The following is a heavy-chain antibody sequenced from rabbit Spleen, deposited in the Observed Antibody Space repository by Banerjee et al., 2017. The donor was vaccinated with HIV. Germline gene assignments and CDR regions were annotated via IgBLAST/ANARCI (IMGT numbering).Heavy chain of an antibody. D-gene: IGHD4-1*01. J-gene: IGHJ6*01. CDR1: GFSFSSSYY. CDR2: IYTGSGGDT. CDR3: TRVSETSGWGEDL. V-gene: IGHV1S45*01. Sequence: QEQLVESGGGLFQPGGSLTLTCTASGFSFSSSYYMCWVRQAPGKGLEWIACIYTGSGGDTYYASGAKGRFSFSRTSSTTVTLQMTSLTVADTATYFCTRVSETSGWGEDLWGPGTLVTVS.